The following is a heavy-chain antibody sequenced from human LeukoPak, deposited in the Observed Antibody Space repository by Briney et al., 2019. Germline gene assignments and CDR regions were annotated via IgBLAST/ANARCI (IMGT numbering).Heavy chain of an antibody. CDR2: INEGGSEK. V-gene: IGHV3-7*01. J-gene: IGHJ5*02. CDR1: GFTFSSYA. Sequence: GGSLRLSCAASGFTFSSYAMNWVRQAPGGGPEWLANINEGGSEKYHADSVRGRFTISRDNTKNSLYLQMNNLRAEDTAVYYCARDAVRGGDCDLWGQGTLVVVSS. D-gene: IGHD2-21*02. CDR3: ARDAVRGGDCDL.